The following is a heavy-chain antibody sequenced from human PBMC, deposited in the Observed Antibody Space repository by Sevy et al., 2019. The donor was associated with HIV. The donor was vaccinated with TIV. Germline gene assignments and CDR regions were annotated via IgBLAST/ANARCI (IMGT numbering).Heavy chain of an antibody. CDR1: GGSISSGAYY. CDR3: ARSSGSYYSHFDY. CDR2: IYYSGST. J-gene: IGHJ4*02. Sequence: SETLSLTCTVSGGSISSGAYYWSWIHQHPGKGLEWIGYIYYSGSTYYNPSLKSRITISVDTSKNQFSLKLNSVTAADTAVHYCARSSGSYYSHFDYWGQGTLVTVSS. V-gene: IGHV4-31*03. D-gene: IGHD1-26*01.